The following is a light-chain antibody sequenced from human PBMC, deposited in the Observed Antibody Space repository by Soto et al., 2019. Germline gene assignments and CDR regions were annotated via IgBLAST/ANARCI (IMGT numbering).Light chain of an antibody. CDR1: SGDVGSFNL. V-gene: IGLV2-23*03. J-gene: IGLJ1*01. Sequence: QSVLTQPASVSGSPGQSITISCTGTSGDVGSFNLVSWYQQHPGKAPKLIIYEGSKRPSGVSNRLSGSKSGNTASLTISGLQDEDEADYYRCSYAGSNTFDVLGTGTKVTVI. CDR2: EGS. CDR3: CSYAGSNTFDV.